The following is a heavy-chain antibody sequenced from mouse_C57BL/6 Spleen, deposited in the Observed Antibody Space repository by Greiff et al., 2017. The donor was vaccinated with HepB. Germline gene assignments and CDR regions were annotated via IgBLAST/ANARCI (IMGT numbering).Heavy chain of an antibody. D-gene: IGHD1-1*01. CDR3: ARSDGSSYRFDY. CDR2: IYPRSGNT. Sequence: VQLMESGAELARPGASVKLSCKASGYTFTSYGISWVKQRTGQGLEWIGEIYPRSGNTYYNEKFKGKATLTADKSSSTAYMELRSLTSEDSAVYFCARSDGSSYRFDYWGQGTTLTVSS. J-gene: IGHJ2*01. V-gene: IGHV1-81*01. CDR1: GYTFTSYG.